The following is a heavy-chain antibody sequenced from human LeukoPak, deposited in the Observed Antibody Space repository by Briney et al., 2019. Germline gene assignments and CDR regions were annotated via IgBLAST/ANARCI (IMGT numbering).Heavy chain of an antibody. J-gene: IGHJ1*01. CDR3: ARAPSEIGGYYPEYFRH. V-gene: IGHV3-74*01. D-gene: IGHD3-22*01. CDR1: GFTFSTYW. CDR2: IKSDGST. Sequence: PGGSLRLSCAASGFTFSTYWMHWVRQAPGKGLVWVSRIKSDGSTNYADSVKGRFTISRDNAKNTLSLQMNSPRPEDTGVYYCARAPSEIGGYYPEYFRHWGQGTLVTVSS.